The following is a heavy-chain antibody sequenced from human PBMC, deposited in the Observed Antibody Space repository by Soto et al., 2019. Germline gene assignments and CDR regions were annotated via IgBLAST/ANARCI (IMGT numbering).Heavy chain of an antibody. D-gene: IGHD3-10*01. V-gene: IGHV4-59*01. CDR3: ARDGIYYGSGSYYPVKDHYGMDV. J-gene: IGHJ6*02. Sequence: QGQLQESGPGLVKPSETLSLTCTVSGGSISSYYWSWIRQPPGKGLEWIGYIYYSGSTNYNPSLKSRVTISVDTSKNQFSLKLSSVTAADTAVYYCARDGIYYGSGSYYPVKDHYGMDVWGQGTTVTVSS. CDR1: GGSISSYY. CDR2: IYYSGST.